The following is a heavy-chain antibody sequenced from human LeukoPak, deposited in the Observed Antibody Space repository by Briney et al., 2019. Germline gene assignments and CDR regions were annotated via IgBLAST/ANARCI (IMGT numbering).Heavy chain of an antibody. J-gene: IGHJ6*02. CDR1: GGSISSYY. CDR3: ARVVPDYDFWSGYYNYYYYYGMDV. Sequence: SETLSLTCTVSGGSISSYYRSWIRQPPGKGLEWIGYIYYSGSTNYNPSLKSRVTISVDTSKNQFSLKLSSVTAADTAVYYCARVVPDYDFWSGYYNYYYYYGMDVWGQGTTVTVSS. CDR2: IYYSGST. V-gene: IGHV4-59*01. D-gene: IGHD3-3*01.